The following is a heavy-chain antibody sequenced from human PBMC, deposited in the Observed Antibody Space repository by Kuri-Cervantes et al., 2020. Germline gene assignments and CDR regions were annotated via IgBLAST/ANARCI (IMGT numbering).Heavy chain of an antibody. J-gene: IGHJ6*02. D-gene: IGHD3-10*01. CDR3: ASAYYGSGSPIYGMDV. V-gene: IGHV1-2*04. CDR1: GYTFTGYY. CDR2: INPNSGGT. Sequence: ASVKVSCKASGYTFTGYYMHWVRQAPGQGLEWMGWINPNSGGTNYAQKFQGWVTMTRDTSISTAYMELSRLRSDDTAVYYCASAYYGSGSPIYGMDVWAQGTTVTVSS.